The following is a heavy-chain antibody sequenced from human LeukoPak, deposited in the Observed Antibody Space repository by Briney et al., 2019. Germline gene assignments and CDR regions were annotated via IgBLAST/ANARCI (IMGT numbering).Heavy chain of an antibody. CDR2: IWYDGSNK. CDR1: GFTFSSYG. V-gene: IGHV3-33*06. Sequence: GGSLRLSCAASGFTFSSYGMHWVRQAPGKGLEWVADIWYDGSNKYYADSVKGRFTISRDNSKNTLYLQMNSLRAEDTAVYYCAKDLNRDFWSGYFGSNMDVWGKGTTVTVSS. CDR3: AKDLNRDFWSGYFGSNMDV. D-gene: IGHD3-3*01. J-gene: IGHJ6*03.